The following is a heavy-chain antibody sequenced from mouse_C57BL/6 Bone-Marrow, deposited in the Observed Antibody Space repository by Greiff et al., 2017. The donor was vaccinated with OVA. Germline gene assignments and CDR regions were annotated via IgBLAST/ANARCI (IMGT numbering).Heavy chain of an antibody. CDR2: IDPENGDT. CDR1: GFNIKDDY. Sequence: EVHLVESGAELVRPGASVKLSCTASGFNIKDDYMHWVKQRPEQGLEWIGWIDPENGDTEYASKFQGKATITADTSSNTAYLQLSSLTSEDTAVYYCTYYDGYFWYFDVWGTGTTVTVSS. V-gene: IGHV14-4*01. D-gene: IGHD2-3*01. CDR3: TYYDGYFWYFDV. J-gene: IGHJ1*03.